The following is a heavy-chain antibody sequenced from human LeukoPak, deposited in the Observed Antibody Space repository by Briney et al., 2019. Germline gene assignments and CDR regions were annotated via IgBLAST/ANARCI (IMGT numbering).Heavy chain of an antibody. V-gene: IGHV4-39*07. CDR3: AIGDSITLFDY. D-gene: IGHD2-21*02. Sequence: PSETLSLTCTVSGGSISGSSYYWGWIRQPPGKTLEWIGNIFYSGNTYYNPSLKSRVTISVGTSKNQFSLNLTSVTAADTAMYYCAIGDSITLFDYWGQGTLVTVSS. CDR1: GGSISGSSYY. J-gene: IGHJ4*02. CDR2: IFYSGNT.